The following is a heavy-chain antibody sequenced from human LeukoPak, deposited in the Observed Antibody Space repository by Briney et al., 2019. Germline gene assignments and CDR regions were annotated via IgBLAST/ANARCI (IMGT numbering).Heavy chain of an antibody. J-gene: IGHJ5*02. D-gene: IGHD6-13*01. V-gene: IGHV3-73*01. CDR1: GFTFSSYA. Sequence: GGSLRLSCAASGFTFSSYAMHWVRQASGKGLEWVGRIRSKANSYATAYAASVKGRFTISRDDSKNTAYLQMNSLKTEDTAVYYCTRLRLGIAAAHNWFDPWGQGTLVTVSS. CDR2: IRSKANSYAT. CDR3: TRLRLGIAAAHNWFDP.